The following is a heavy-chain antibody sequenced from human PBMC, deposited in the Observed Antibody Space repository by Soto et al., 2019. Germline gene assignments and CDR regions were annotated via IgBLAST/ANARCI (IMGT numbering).Heavy chain of an antibody. CDR3: ATGPQIFGVVIIHRERWDY. CDR2: FDPEDGET. V-gene: IGHV1-24*01. Sequence: GASVKVSCKVSGYTLTELSMHCVQQAPGKGLEWVGGFDPEDGETIYAQKFQGRVTMTEDTSTDTAYMELSSLRSEDTAVYYCATGPQIFGVVIIHRERWDYWGQGTLVTVSS. J-gene: IGHJ4*02. CDR1: GYTLTELS. D-gene: IGHD3-3*01.